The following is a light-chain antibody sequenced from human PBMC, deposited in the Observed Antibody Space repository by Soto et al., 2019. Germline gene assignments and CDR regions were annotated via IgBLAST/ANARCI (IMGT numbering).Light chain of an antibody. CDR2: DAY. J-gene: IGKJ4*01. CDR3: IQEYRSPLT. Sequence: DIPVTKSPFTLTASPAARVTITCRASQSISSGLGWYQQKPGKAHKLLIYDAYSLESGVQSRFSGSGSGTDFTFTIRGLQAEDIATYYCIQEYRSPLTFGGGTKVDIK. CDR1: QSISSG. V-gene: IGKV1-5*01.